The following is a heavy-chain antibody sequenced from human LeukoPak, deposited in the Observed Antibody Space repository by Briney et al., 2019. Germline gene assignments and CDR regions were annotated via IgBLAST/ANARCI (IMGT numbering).Heavy chain of an antibody. CDR3: ARVYSYYYYFDY. CDR2: IYHSGST. J-gene: IGHJ4*02. Sequence: SETLSLTCAVYGGSFSGYYWSWIRQPPGKGLEWIGSIYHSGSTYYNPSLKSRVTISVDTSKNQFSLKLSSVTAADTAVYYCARVYSYYYYFDYWGQGTLVTVSS. V-gene: IGHV4-34*01. CDR1: GGSFSGYY. D-gene: IGHD5-18*01.